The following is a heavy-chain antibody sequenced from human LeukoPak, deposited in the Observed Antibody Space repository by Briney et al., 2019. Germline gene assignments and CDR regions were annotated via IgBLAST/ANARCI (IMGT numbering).Heavy chain of an antibody. D-gene: IGHD2-8*02. Sequence: GAAVRVSYKASGYTFTNYFMHWVRQAPGQGLEWMGLINPTGTGTNYAQKFRGRVTLTRDTSTTTVYMELSSLRSEDTAVYYCAREESGGYFDYWGQGTPVTVSS. CDR3: AREESGGYFDY. CDR2: INPTGTGT. J-gene: IGHJ4*02. V-gene: IGHV1-46*01. CDR1: GYTFTNYF.